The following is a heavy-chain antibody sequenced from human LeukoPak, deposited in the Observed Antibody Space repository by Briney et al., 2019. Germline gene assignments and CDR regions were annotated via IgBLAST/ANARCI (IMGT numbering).Heavy chain of an antibody. Sequence: AESLRLSCAASGFTFSSYEMNWVRQAPGKGLEWVAYISSSGSTIYYADSVKGRFTISRDNAKNSLYLQMNSLRAEDTAVYYCARDSESYWHDAFDIWGQGTMVTVSS. CDR3: ARDSESYWHDAFDI. CDR2: ISSSGSTI. D-gene: IGHD1-26*01. CDR1: GFTFSSYE. J-gene: IGHJ3*02. V-gene: IGHV3-48*03.